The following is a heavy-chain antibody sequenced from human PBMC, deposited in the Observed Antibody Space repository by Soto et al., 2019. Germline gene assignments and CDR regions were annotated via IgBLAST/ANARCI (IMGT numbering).Heavy chain of an antibody. CDR3: VKDRSKFLLWFGELPKPGEPNLDY. D-gene: IGHD3-10*01. V-gene: IGHV3-64D*08. Sequence: GGSLRLSCSASGFTFSSYAMHWVRQAPGKGLEYVSTISSNGGSTYYADSVKGRFTISRDNSKNTLYLQMSSLRAEDTAVYYCVKDRSKFLLWFGELPKPGEPNLDYWGQGTLVTVSS. J-gene: IGHJ4*02. CDR1: GFTFSSYA. CDR2: ISSNGGST.